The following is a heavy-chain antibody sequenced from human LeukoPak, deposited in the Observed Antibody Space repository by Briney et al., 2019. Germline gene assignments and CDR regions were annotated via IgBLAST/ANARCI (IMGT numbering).Heavy chain of an antibody. V-gene: IGHV3-21*01. Sequence: GGSLRLSRAASGFTFSSYSMNWVRQAPGKGREGVSSISSSSSYIYYADSVKGRFTISRDNAKNSLYLQMNSLRAEDTAVYYCARAPPYCGGDCLDYWGQGTLVTVSS. CDR2: ISSSSSYI. D-gene: IGHD2-21*01. CDR3: ARAPPYCGGDCLDY. J-gene: IGHJ4*02. CDR1: GFTFSSYS.